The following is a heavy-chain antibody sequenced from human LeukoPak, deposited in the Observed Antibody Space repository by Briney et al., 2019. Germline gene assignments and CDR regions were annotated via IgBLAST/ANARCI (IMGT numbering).Heavy chain of an antibody. CDR3: AREPPYYDFWSGYYIYYYYYGMDV. CDR1: GYTFTSYD. J-gene: IGHJ6*02. Sequence: GASVKVSCKASGYTFTSYDINWVRQATGQGLEWMGWMNPNSGNTGYAQKFQGRVTMTRNTSISTAYMELSSLRSEDTAVYYCAREPPYYDFWSGYYIYYYYYGMDVWGQGTTVTVSS. D-gene: IGHD3-3*01. V-gene: IGHV1-8*01. CDR2: MNPNSGNT.